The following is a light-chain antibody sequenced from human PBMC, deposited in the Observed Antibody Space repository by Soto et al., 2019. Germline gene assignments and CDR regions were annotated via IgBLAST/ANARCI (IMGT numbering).Light chain of an antibody. V-gene: IGLV1-40*01. CDR1: SSNIGAGYD. J-gene: IGLJ1*01. Sequence: QSVLTQPPSVSGAPGQRVTISCTGSSSNIGAGYDVHWYQQLPGTAPKLLIYGNSNRPSGVPDRFSGSKSGTSASLAITGRQAEDEADYYCQSYDSSLISYVFGTGTKLTVL. CDR3: QSYDSSLISYV. CDR2: GNS.